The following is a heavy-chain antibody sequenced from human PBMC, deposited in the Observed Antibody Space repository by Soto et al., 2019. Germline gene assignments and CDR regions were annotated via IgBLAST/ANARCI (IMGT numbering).Heavy chain of an antibody. CDR3: ARGGGSTKVDY. D-gene: IGHD2-2*01. Sequence: QVQLQESGPGLVKPSQTLSLTCTVSGGSITSSGYYWSWIRQHPGEGLEWIGFTSNSGSTSSNPSLKSRVTISVATSSNPFSLNLKSVTAADTAFYYCARGGGSTKVDYGGQGTLVTVSP. CDR1: GGSITSSGYY. V-gene: IGHV4-31*03. CDR2: TSNSGST. J-gene: IGHJ4*02.